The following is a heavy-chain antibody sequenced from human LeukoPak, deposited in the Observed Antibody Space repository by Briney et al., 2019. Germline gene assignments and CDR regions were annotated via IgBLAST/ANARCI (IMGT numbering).Heavy chain of an antibody. V-gene: IGHV3-48*03. CDR2: ISSSGSTI. D-gene: IGHD1-7*01. CDR1: GFTFSSYE. CDR3: ARVGAYNWNYICDN. J-gene: IGHJ4*02. Sequence: PGGTLRLSCAASGFTFSSYEMNWIRQAPGKGLEWVSYISSSGSTIYYADSVKGRFTISSDNANNSPFLQMTILRAEDTAVYYCARVGAYNWNYICDNWGQGTLFTVSS.